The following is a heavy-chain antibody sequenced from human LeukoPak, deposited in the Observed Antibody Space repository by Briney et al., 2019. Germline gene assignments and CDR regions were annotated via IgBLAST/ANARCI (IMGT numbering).Heavy chain of an antibody. CDR3: ARGSVGPDC. V-gene: IGHV3-23*01. D-gene: IGHD1-26*01. Sequence: GGSLRLSCAASGFTFSNYAMRWVRQAPGKGLEWVSAIGAGTGAVTIYADSVRGRFTISRDNAKNTVYLQMNSLRAEDTAVYYCARGSVGPDCWGQGTLVTVSS. CDR2: IGAGTGAVT. J-gene: IGHJ4*02. CDR1: GFTFSNYA.